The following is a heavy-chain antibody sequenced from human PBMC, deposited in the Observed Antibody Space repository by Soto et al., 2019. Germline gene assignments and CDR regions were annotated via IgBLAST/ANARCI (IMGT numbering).Heavy chain of an antibody. V-gene: IGHV3-11*05. J-gene: IGHJ6*02. Sequence: QVHLVESGGGLVRPGGSLRLSCAASGFTFSDYYMSWIRQAPGKGLEWVSYITSSSDYTNYADSVKGRFTISRDNAKNSLYLQMNSLRAEDTAVYYCASEYYYGMDVWGQGTTVTVSS. CDR2: ITSSSDYT. CDR3: ASEYYYGMDV. CDR1: GFTFSDYY.